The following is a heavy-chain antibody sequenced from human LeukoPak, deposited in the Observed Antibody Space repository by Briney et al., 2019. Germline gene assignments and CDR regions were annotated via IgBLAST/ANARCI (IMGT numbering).Heavy chain of an antibody. D-gene: IGHD6-19*01. CDR1: GFIFNNYG. Sequence: GGSLRLSCAASGFIFNNYGLIWVRQAQGKGLQTISAISVEGESAYYADSVKGRFTISRDNSKNTLYLQMNSLRVEDTAVYYCAQGYSSGWYPHWGQGSLVSVSS. CDR3: AQGYSSGWYPH. CDR2: ISVEGESA. J-gene: IGHJ4*02. V-gene: IGHV3-23*01.